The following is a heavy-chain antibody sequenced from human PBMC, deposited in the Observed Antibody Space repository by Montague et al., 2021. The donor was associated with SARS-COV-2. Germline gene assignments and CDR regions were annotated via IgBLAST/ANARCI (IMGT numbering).Heavy chain of an antibody. D-gene: IGHD2-21*01. J-gene: IGHJ6*02. CDR3: ARYHMSIQFMVYYYGMDV. CDR2: LYPSGST. V-gene: IGHV4-4*07. Sequence: SETLSLTCTVSGGSITSYYWSWIRQPAGKGLEWIGRLYPSGSTKYNPSLKSRVTMSADTSKNQFSLKLSSVTAADTAVYYCARYHMSIQFMVYYYGMDVWGQGTTVTVSS. CDR1: GGSITSYY.